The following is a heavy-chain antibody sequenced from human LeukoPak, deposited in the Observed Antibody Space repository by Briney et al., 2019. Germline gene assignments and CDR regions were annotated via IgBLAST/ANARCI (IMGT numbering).Heavy chain of an antibody. J-gene: IGHJ4*02. D-gene: IGHD6-19*01. CDR3: TTVVGGWLGKGYYFDY. V-gene: IGHV3-15*01. Sequence: PGRSLRLSCAASGFTFSSYAMHWVRQAPGKGLEWVGRIKSKTDGGTTDYAAPVKGRFTISRDDSKNTLYLQMNSLKTEDTAVYYCTTVVGGWLGKGYYFDYWGQGTLVTVSS. CDR2: IKSKTDGGTT. CDR1: GFTFSSYA.